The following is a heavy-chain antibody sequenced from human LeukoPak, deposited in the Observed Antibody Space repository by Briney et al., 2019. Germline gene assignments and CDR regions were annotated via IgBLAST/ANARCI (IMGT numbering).Heavy chain of an antibody. V-gene: IGHV3-48*01. J-gene: IGHJ4*02. D-gene: IGHD3-10*02. CDR3: ARDEIYGTIFDFDY. CDR2: ISSSSSTI. CDR1: GFTFSSYS. Sequence: GSLRLSCAASGFTFSSYSMNWVRQAPGKGLEWVSYISSSSSTIYYADSVKGRSTISRDNAKNSLYLQMNSLRAEDTAVYYCARDEIYGTIFDFDYWGQGTLVTVSS.